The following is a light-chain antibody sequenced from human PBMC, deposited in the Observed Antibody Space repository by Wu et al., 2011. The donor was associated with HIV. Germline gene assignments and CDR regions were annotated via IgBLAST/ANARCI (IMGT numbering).Light chain of an antibody. Sequence: EVVMTQSPATLSVSPGEGATLSCRASQSISSSLAWYQQKPGQAPRLLIYGASTRATGVPARFSGSGSGTEFTLTISSLQSEDFAVYYCQQRTNWPLISFGPGTRLEIK. J-gene: IGKJ5*01. V-gene: IGKV3-15*01. CDR2: GAS. CDR1: QSISSS. CDR3: QQRTNWPLIS.